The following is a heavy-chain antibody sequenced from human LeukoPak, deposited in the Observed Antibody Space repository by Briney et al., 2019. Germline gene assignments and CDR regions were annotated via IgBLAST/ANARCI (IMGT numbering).Heavy chain of an antibody. V-gene: IGHV3-7*01. CDR2: IKQDGSEK. D-gene: IGHD1-26*01. Sequence: PGGSLRPSCAASGFTFSSDWMSWVRQAPGRGQGRVANIKQDGSEKYYVDSVKGRFTISRDNAKNSLYLQMNSLRAEDTAVYYCASPRHDGSYSFWGQGTLVTVSS. CDR1: GFTFSSDW. CDR3: ASPRHDGSYSF. J-gene: IGHJ4*02.